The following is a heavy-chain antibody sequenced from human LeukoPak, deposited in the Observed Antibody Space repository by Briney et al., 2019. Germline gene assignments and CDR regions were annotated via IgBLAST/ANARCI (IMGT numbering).Heavy chain of an antibody. CDR2: ISWNSGSI. J-gene: IGHJ4*02. CDR1: GFTFDDYA. CDR3: AKDSSGYFADY. Sequence: PGRSLRLSCAASGFTFDDYAMHWVRQAPGKGLEWVSGISWNSGSIGYADSVKGRFTISGDNAKNSLYLQMNSLRAEDTALYYCAKDSSGYFADYWGQGTLVTVSS. D-gene: IGHD3-22*01. V-gene: IGHV3-9*01.